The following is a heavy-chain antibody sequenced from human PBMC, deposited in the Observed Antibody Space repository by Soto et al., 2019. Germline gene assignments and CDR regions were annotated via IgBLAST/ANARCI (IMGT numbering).Heavy chain of an antibody. CDR2: IYYSGST. V-gene: IGHV4-59*01. J-gene: IGHJ3*02. CDR1: GGYIISYS. Sequence: SETLSLTCTVSGGYIISYSWSWIRQQPGKGLEWIGYIYYSGSTNYNPSLKSRVTISVDTSKNQFSLKLSSVTAADTAVYYCAAHLEKLERLDAFTIWGQGTMVTVSS. D-gene: IGHD1-1*01. CDR3: AAHLEKLERLDAFTI.